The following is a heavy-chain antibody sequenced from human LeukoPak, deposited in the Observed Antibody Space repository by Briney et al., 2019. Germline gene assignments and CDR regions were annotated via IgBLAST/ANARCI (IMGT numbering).Heavy chain of an antibody. CDR1: GGSVSSGSYY. V-gene: IGHV4-61*01. J-gene: IGHJ4*02. Sequence: SETLSLTCTVSGGSVSSGSYYWSWIRQPPGKGLEWIGYIYYSGSTNYNPSLKSRVTISVDTSKNQFSLKLSSVTAADTAVYYCARGKDGDYGSYFDYWGQGTLVTVSS. CDR2: IYYSGST. CDR3: ARGKDGDYGSYFDY. D-gene: IGHD4-17*01.